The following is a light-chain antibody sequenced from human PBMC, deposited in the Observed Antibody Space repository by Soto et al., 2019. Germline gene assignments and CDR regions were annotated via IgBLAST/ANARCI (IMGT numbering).Light chain of an antibody. V-gene: IGKV3-20*01. CDR2: GAS. CDR3: QHYDSLPIT. CDR1: QSVSSSY. Sequence: EIVLSLSPGTLSLSKGERATLSCRASQSVSSSYLAWYQQKPGQPPRLLIYGASSRATGIPDRFSGSGSGTDFTLTISRLEPEDFAVFYCQHYDSLPITFGQGTRLEIK. J-gene: IGKJ5*01.